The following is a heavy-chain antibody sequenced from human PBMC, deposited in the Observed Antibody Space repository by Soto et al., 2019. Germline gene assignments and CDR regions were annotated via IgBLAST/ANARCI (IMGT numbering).Heavy chain of an antibody. J-gene: IGHJ6*02. Sequence: HSGGSLRLSCAASGFTFSSYAMHWVRQAPGKGLEWVAVISYDGSNKYYADSVKGRFTISRDNSKNTLYLQMNSLRAEDTAVYYCARDPQYFGGNPPYYGMDVWGQGTTVTVSS. CDR2: ISYDGSNK. V-gene: IGHV3-30-3*01. D-gene: IGHD2-21*01. CDR1: GFTFSSYA. CDR3: ARDPQYFGGNPPYYGMDV.